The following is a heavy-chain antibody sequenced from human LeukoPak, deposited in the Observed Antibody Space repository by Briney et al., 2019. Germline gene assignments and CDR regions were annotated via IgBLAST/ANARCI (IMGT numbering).Heavy chain of an antibody. CDR2: IYYSGST. J-gene: IGHJ3*02. D-gene: IGHD3-3*01. V-gene: IGHV4-31*03. CDR3: ARGRITIFGVASRLDAFDI. CDR1: GGSISSGGYY. Sequence: PSETLSLTCTVSGGSISSGGYYWSWIRQHPGKGLEWIGYIYYSGSTYYNPSLKSRVTISVDTSKNQFSLKLSSVTAADTAVYYCARGRITIFGVASRLDAFDIWGQGTMVTVSS.